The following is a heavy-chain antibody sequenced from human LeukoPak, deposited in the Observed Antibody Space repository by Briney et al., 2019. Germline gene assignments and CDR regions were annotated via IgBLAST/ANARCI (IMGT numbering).Heavy chain of an antibody. CDR2: ISAYNGNT. V-gene: IGHV1-18*01. CDR1: GYTFTSYG. D-gene: IGHD6-13*01. Sequence: ASVKVSCKASGYTFTSYGISWVRQAPGQGLEWMGWISAYNGNTNYAQKLQGRVTMTTVTSTSTAYMELRSLRSDDTAVYYCARAGQQLVQYDYYYYGMDVWGQGTTVTVSS. CDR3: ARAGQQLVQYDYYYYGMDV. J-gene: IGHJ6*02.